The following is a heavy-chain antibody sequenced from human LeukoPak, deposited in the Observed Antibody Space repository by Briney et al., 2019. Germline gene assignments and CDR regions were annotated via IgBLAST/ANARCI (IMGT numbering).Heavy chain of an antibody. CDR1: GFTFSSYS. V-gene: IGHV3-21*01. CDR3: ARDYMVAAAAFDI. J-gene: IGHJ3*02. Sequence: GGSLRLSCAASGFTFSSYSMNWVRQAPGKGLEWVSSISSSSSYIYYADSVKGRFTISRDNAKNSLYLQMNSLRAEDTAVYYCARDYMVAAAAFDIWGQGTMVTVSS. CDR2: ISSSSSYI. D-gene: IGHD6-25*01.